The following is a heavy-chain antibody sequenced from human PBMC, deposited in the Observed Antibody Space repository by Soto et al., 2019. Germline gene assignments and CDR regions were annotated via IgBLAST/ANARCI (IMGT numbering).Heavy chain of an antibody. J-gene: IGHJ3*02. D-gene: IGHD3-9*01. CDR3: ATGDIRAFDI. CDR1: GYTLTELS. Sequence: ASWKVSCKVSGYTLTELSIPWVRQAPGKGLEWMGGFDPEDGETIYAQKFQGRVTMTEDTSTDTAYMELSSLRSEDTAVYYCATGDIRAFDIWGQGTMVTVSS. CDR2: FDPEDGET. V-gene: IGHV1-24*01.